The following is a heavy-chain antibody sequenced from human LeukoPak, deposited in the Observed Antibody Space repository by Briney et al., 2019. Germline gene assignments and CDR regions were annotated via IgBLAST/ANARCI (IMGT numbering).Heavy chain of an antibody. CDR2: ISGSGVSS. V-gene: IGHV3-23*01. J-gene: IGHJ4*02. CDR1: GFSLRSYA. D-gene: IGHD6-19*01. Sequence: PGGSLRLSCAASGFSLRSYAMSWVRQAPGKGLEWVSTISGSGVSSYYADSVKGRFTISRDNSKNTLYLQMNSLRAEDTAVYYCAKIAVAGYSANYYYFDYWGQGTLVTVSS. CDR3: AKIAVAGYSANYYYFDY.